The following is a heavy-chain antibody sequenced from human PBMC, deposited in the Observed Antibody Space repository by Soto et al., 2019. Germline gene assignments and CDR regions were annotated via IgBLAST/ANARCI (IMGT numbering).Heavy chain of an antibody. CDR2: IWYDGSNK. J-gene: IGHJ4*02. V-gene: IGHV3-33*01. CDR3: ARGDDFWSGYATRTLDY. CDR1: GFTFSSYG. D-gene: IGHD3-3*01. Sequence: GGSLRLSCAASGFTFSSYGMHWVRQAPGKGLEWVAVIWYDGSNKYYADSVKGRFTISRDNSKNTLYLQMNSLRAEDTAVYYCARGDDFWSGYATRTLDYWGQGTLVTVSS.